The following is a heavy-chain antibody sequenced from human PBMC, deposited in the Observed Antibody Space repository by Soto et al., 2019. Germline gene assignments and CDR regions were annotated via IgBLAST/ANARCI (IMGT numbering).Heavy chain of an antibody. CDR2: INPNSGGT. D-gene: IGHD1-1*01. J-gene: IGHJ4*02. V-gene: IGHV1-2*04. CDR3: AKDFLTGTIDY. Sequence: GASVKVSCKASGYTFTGYYMHWVRQAPGQGLEWMGWINPNSGGTNYAQKFQGWVTMTRDTSISTAYMELTSLKAEDTAVYYCAKDFLTGTIDYWGQGALVTVSS. CDR1: GYTFTGYY.